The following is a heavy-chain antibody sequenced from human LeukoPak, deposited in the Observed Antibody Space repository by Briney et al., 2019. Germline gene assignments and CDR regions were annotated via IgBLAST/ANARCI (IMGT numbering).Heavy chain of an antibody. V-gene: IGHV3-23*01. CDR3: AKEGGWGNWYFDL. CDR2: ISGSGGST. D-gene: IGHD3-16*01. J-gene: IGHJ2*01. Sequence: GGSLRLSCAASGFTVSSNYMSWDRQAPGKGLEWVSAISGSGGSTYYADSAKGRFTISRDNSENTVYLEVNSLRDEDTAVYYCAKEGGWGNWYFDLWGRGALVTVSS. CDR1: GFTVSSNY.